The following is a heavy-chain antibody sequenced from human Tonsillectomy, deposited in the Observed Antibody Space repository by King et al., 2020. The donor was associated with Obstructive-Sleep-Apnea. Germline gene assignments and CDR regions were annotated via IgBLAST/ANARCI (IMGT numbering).Heavy chain of an antibody. CDR2: IDSEGSST. D-gene: IGHD3/OR15-3a*01. J-gene: IGHJ6*02. V-gene: IGHV3-74*01. CDR3: ARSTVFGLLIYYGMDV. CDR1: GFTFYSYW. Sequence: VQLVESGGGLVQPGGSLRLSCAASGFTFYSYWMHWVRQAPGKGRVWVSRIDSEGSSTSYIDPVKGRFTIPRDNAKNTLYLQRNSLRAEVTAVYYCARSTVFGLLIYYGMDVWGQGTTVTVSS.